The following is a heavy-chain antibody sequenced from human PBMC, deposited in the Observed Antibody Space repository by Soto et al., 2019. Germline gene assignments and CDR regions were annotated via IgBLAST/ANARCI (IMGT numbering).Heavy chain of an antibody. D-gene: IGHD1-26*01. CDR3: ARSLVGGSYYSGFDY. V-gene: IGHV1-46*03. J-gene: IGHJ4*02. CDR1: GYTFTSYY. CDR2: INPSGGST. Sequence: ASVKVSCKASGYTFTSYYMHWVRQAPGQGLEWMGIINPSGGSTSYAQKFQGRVTMTRDTSTSTVYMELSSLRSEDTAVYYCARSLVGGSYYSGFDYWGQGTLVTVSS.